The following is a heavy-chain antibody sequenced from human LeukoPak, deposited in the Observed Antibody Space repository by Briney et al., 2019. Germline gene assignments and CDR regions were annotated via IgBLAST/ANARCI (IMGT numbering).Heavy chain of an antibody. Sequence: GGSLRLSCAAPGFTFNNYAMSWVRQAPGKGLEWVSTIGFGDDSAYYADSVKGRFTISRDNSKNTLYLQMNYLRAEDTAVYYCAKDPTSVGGRHDWLLDSWGQGTLVTVSS. D-gene: IGHD3-9*01. J-gene: IGHJ5*02. CDR2: IGFGDDSA. V-gene: IGHV3-23*01. CDR1: GFTFNNYA. CDR3: AKDPTSVGGRHDWLLDS.